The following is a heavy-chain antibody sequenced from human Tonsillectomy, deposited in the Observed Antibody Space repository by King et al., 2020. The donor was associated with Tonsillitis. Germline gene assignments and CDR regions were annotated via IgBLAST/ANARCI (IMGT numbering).Heavy chain of an antibody. CDR1: GFSFRSYA. CDR3: AKDEESGSYFVS. CDR2: IGVGGSDP. V-gene: IGHV3-23*04. D-gene: IGHD1-26*01. Sequence: VQLVESGGGLLQPGGPLRLSCAASGFSFRSYAMSLVRRAPVKGLEWVSTIGVGGSDPYYPDSLKGRFTISRDNSKNTLYLQINSPRPEDTAVYYCAKDEESGSYFVSWGQGTLVTVSS. J-gene: IGHJ4*02.